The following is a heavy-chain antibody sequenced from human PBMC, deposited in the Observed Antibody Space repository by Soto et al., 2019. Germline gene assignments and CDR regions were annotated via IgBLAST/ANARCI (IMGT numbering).Heavy chain of an antibody. CDR3: AKTAEAVAGTVYGY. CDR1: GFTFSNYA. D-gene: IGHD6-19*01. V-gene: IGHV3-23*01. CDR2: IGGSGGSP. J-gene: IGHJ4*02. Sequence: RLSCAASGFTFSNYAMGWVRQAPGKGLEWVSAIGGSGGSPYYADSVKGRFTISRDNSKSTLYLQMNSLRAEDTAVYYCAKTAEAVAGTVYGYWGQGTLVTVSS.